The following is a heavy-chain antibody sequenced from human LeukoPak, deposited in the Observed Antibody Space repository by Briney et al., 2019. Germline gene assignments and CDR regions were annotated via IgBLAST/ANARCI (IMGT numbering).Heavy chain of an antibody. CDR2: ISISGSTI. D-gene: IGHD6-6*01. CDR1: GLTFSSFW. Sequence: GGSLRLSCEASGLTFSSFWMSWVRRAPGKGLEWVSSISISGSTIYYADSVKGRFTISRDNAKNSLYLQMNSLRAEDTAVYYCARSSDSSSLQYFQHWGQGTLVTVSS. J-gene: IGHJ1*01. CDR3: ARSSDSSSLQYFQH. V-gene: IGHV3-48*04.